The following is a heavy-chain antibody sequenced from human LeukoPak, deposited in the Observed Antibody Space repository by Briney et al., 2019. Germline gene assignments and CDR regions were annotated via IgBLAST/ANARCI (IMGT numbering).Heavy chain of an antibody. D-gene: IGHD6-19*01. CDR1: GFTFGDYS. V-gene: IGHV3-21*05. Sequence: PGGSLRLSCEASGFTFGDYSMNWVRQAPGKGLEWVSYISSSSAYTAYPDSVKGRFTISRDNAKNSLYLQMSSLRAADTAVYYCARSAGYNSGWYAFDIWGQGTMVTVSS. CDR2: ISSSSAYT. CDR3: ARSAGYNSGWYAFDI. J-gene: IGHJ3*02.